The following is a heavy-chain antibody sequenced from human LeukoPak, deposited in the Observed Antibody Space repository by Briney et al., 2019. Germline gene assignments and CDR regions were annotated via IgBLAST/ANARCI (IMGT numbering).Heavy chain of an antibody. Sequence: ASVKVSCKASGYTSTNYDINWVRQATGQGLEWMGWMNPNSGNTGYAQKFQGRVTMTRNTSISTAYMELSSLRSEDTAVYYCARGAVSSTCSGGSCYTMDVWGKGTTVTISS. D-gene: IGHD2-15*01. CDR2: MNPNSGNT. CDR3: ARGAVSSTCSGGSCYTMDV. CDR1: GYTSTNYD. J-gene: IGHJ6*03. V-gene: IGHV1-8*01.